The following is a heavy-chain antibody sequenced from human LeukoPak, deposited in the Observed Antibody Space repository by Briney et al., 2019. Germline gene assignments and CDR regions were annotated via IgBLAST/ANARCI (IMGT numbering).Heavy chain of an antibody. V-gene: IGHV3-11*06. Sequence: GGSLRLSCAASGSTFSDYYMSWIRQAPGKGLEWVSYISSSSSYTNYADSVKGRYTISRDNAKNSLYLQMNSLRAEDTAVYYCARDSHAVGGSYPDYWGQGTLVTVSS. CDR3: ARDSHAVGGSYPDY. D-gene: IGHD1-26*01. J-gene: IGHJ4*02. CDR2: ISSSSSYT. CDR1: GSTFSDYY.